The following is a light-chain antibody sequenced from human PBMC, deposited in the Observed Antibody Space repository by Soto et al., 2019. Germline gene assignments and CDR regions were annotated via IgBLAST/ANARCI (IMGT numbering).Light chain of an antibody. J-gene: IGKJ1*01. V-gene: IGKV3-20*01. CDR2: GAS. CDR1: QSVSSSY. Sequence: EIVLTQSAGTLSLSPGERATLSCRASQSVSSSYLAWYQQKNGQAPRLLIYGASSRATGIPDRFSGSGYGTDFTLTISSLQTEDFATYYCLQDYNYPRTFGQGTKVDIK. CDR3: LQDYNYPRT.